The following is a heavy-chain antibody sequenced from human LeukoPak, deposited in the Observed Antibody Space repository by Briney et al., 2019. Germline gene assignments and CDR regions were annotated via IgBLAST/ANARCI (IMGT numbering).Heavy chain of an antibody. CDR2: IYYSGST. D-gene: IGHD3-9*01. J-gene: IGHJ4*02. Sequence: PSETLSLTCTVSGGSISSYYWSWIRQPPGKGLEWIGYIYYSGSTNYNPSLKSRVTISVDTSKNQFSLKLSSVTAADTAVYYCARADILTGPLDYWGQGTLVTVSS. CDR1: GGSISSYY. V-gene: IGHV4-59*01. CDR3: ARADILTGPLDY.